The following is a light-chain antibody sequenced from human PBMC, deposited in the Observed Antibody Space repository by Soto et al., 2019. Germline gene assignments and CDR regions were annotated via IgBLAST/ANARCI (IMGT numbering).Light chain of an antibody. CDR3: QHYGSSPGT. CDR2: GAS. Sequence: EIVMTQSPATLSVSPGGIATLSFSASQSISDTLAWYQQKPGQAPRLLIHGASTRAPGIPERFSGSGSGTDFTLTISRLEPEDFAVYYCQHYGSSPGTFGQGTKVDIK. CDR1: QSISDT. V-gene: IGKV3-20*01. J-gene: IGKJ1*01.